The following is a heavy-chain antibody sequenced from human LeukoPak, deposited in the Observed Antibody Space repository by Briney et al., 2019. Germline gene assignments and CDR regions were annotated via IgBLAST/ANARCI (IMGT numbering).Heavy chain of an antibody. V-gene: IGHV4-34*01. Sequence: SETLSLTCAVYGGSFSGYYWSWIRQPPGKGLEWIGEVNHSGSTNYNPSLKSRVTISVDTSKNQFSLKLSSVTAADTAVYYCARGTRTFDPWGQGTLVTVSS. CDR1: GGSFSGYY. CDR3: ARGTRTFDP. D-gene: IGHD1-14*01. J-gene: IGHJ5*02. CDR2: VNHSGST.